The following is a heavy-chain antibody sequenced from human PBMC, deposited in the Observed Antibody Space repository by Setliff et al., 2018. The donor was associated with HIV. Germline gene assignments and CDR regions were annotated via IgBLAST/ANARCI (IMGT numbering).Heavy chain of an antibody. J-gene: IGHJ5*02. D-gene: IGHD3-3*01. Sequence: GESLKISCEAAGFTFSDFWMHWVRQAPGKGLGWVASISPDGSRNYCVGSVKGRFTASRDNAKSSLYLQMNSLRAEDTAVYYCARVHLTTNAVYGVVSNWFDPWGQGALVTVSS. CDR2: ISPDGSRN. V-gene: IGHV3-7*03. CDR1: GFTFSDFW. CDR3: ARVHLTTNAVYGVVSNWFDP.